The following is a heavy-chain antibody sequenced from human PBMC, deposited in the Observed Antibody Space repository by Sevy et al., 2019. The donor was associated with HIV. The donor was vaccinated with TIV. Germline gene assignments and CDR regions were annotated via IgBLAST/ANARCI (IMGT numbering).Heavy chain of an antibody. D-gene: IGHD3-9*01. CDR3: ARDRNDLLTAIHYDSFAI. Sequence: GGSLRLSCAASGFSLSSFWMTWIRQAPGKGLEWVANIKGDGSRKYSMDSVKGRFTISRDNAKNSLYLQFNSLRAEDTAVYYCARDRNDLLTAIHYDSFAIWGLGTMVTVSS. CDR2: IKGDGSRK. V-gene: IGHV3-7*01. J-gene: IGHJ3*02. CDR1: GFSLSSFW.